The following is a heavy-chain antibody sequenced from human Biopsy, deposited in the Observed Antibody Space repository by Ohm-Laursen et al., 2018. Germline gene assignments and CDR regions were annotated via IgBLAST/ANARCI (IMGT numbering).Heavy chain of an antibody. Sequence: GSLRLSCTASGFTFSTYAMTWVRQAPGKGLEWVSGLSGSGGSTFYADSVRGRFTISRDNSENTLYLQMNSLRAEDTAVYYCAKGQVVVGAFDIWGQGTVVTVSS. CDR1: GFTFSTYA. CDR3: AKGQVVVGAFDI. D-gene: IGHD2-15*01. V-gene: IGHV3-23*01. J-gene: IGHJ3*02. CDR2: LSGSGGST.